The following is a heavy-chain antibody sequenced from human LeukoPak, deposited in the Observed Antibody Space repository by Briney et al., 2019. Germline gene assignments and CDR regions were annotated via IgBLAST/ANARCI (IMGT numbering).Heavy chain of an antibody. CDR3: ARGDNWNYVSWFDP. V-gene: IGHV1-18*01. Sequence: ASVKVSXKASGYTFTSYGISWVRQAPGQGLEWMGWISAYNGNTNYAQKLQGRVTMTTDTSTSTAYMELRSLRSDDTAVYYCARGDNWNYVSWFDPWGQGTLVTVSS. J-gene: IGHJ5*02. CDR2: ISAYNGNT. CDR1: GYTFTSYG. D-gene: IGHD1-7*01.